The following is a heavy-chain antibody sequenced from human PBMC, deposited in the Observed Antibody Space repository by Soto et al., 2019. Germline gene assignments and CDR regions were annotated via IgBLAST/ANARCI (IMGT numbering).Heavy chain of an antibody. V-gene: IGHV3-7*05. J-gene: IGHJ4*02. CDR2: IKQDGSEK. D-gene: IGHD3-22*01. CDR1: GFTFSSYW. CDR3: ARDTYDSSGLIDY. Sequence: GGSLRLSCAASGFTFSSYWMSWVRQAPGKGLEWVANIKQDGSEKYYVDSVKGRFTISRDNAKNSLYLQMNSLRAEDTAVYYCARDTYDSSGLIDYWGQGTLVTVSS.